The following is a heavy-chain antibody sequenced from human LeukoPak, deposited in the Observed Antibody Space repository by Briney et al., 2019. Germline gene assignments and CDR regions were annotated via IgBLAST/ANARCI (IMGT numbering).Heavy chain of an antibody. V-gene: IGHV3-23*01. CDR3: ARDYYDSGGYFVVDY. CDR1: GFTFSAYA. D-gene: IGHD3-22*01. CDR2: ISGSGDST. J-gene: IGHJ4*02. Sequence: PGGSLRLSCAASGFTFSAYAMGWVRQAPGRGLEWVSGISGSGDSTYYADSVQGRFTISRDNAKNSLYLQMNSLRAEDTAVYYCARDYYDSGGYFVVDYWGQGTLVTVSS.